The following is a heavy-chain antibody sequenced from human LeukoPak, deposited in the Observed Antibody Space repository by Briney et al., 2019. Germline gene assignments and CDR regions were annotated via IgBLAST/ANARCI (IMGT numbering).Heavy chain of an antibody. CDR2: IYYSGST. Sequence: PSETLSLTCTVSGGSISSYYWSWIRQPPGKGLEWIGYIYYSGSTNYNPSLKSRVTISVDTSKNQFSLKLSSVTAADTAVYYCAREIVVVPAALTPDYWGQGTLVTVSS. J-gene: IGHJ4*02. CDR1: GGSISSYY. CDR3: AREIVVVPAALTPDY. D-gene: IGHD2-2*01. V-gene: IGHV4-59*12.